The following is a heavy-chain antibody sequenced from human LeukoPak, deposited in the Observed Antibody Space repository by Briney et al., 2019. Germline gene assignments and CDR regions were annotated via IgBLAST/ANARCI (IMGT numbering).Heavy chain of an antibody. CDR2: IRSKDYGGRT. D-gene: IGHD3-10*01. Sequence: GRSPRLSCAASGFTFGDFAISWVRQAPGKGLEWIGFIRSKDYGGRTEYAASVKGRFTISRDDSKSIAYLQMNSLETEDTAAYYCTRGSGNDYWGQGTLVTVSS. J-gene: IGHJ4*02. V-gene: IGHV3-49*04. CDR3: TRGSGNDY. CDR1: GFTFGDFA.